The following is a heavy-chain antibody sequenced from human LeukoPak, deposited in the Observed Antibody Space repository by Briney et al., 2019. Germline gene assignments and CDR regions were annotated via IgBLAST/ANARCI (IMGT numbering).Heavy chain of an antibody. CDR2: ISYDGSNK. V-gene: IGHV3-30*18. D-gene: IGHD4-17*01. CDR3: AKQGYGDYSIGY. J-gene: IGHJ4*02. CDR1: GFTFSSYG. Sequence: GGSLRLSCAASGFTFSSYGMHWVRQAPGKGLEWVAVISYDGSNKYHADSVKGRFTISRDNPKNTLYLQMNSLRAEDTAVYYCAKQGYGDYSIGYWGQGTLVTVSS.